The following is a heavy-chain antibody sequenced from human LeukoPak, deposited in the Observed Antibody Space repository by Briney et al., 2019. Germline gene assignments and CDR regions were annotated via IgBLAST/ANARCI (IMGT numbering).Heavy chain of an antibody. J-gene: IGHJ5*02. V-gene: IGHV3-33*01. CDR3: AREIAARFDP. D-gene: IGHD6-13*01. CDR1: GFTFSSYG. CDR2: IWYDGSNK. Sequence: GGSLRLSCAASGFTFSSYGMHWVRQAPGKGLEWVAVIWYDGSNKYYADSVKGRFTISRDNSNNTPYLQMNSLRAEDTAVYYCAREIAARFDPWGQGALVTVSS.